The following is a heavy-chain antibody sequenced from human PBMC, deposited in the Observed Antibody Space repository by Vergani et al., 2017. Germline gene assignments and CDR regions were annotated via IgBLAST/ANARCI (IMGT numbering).Heavy chain of an antibody. CDR1: GFTFNHYA. J-gene: IGHJ6*02. D-gene: IGHD5-12*01. V-gene: IGHV3-23*01. CDR3: AKANPRNSGYDYLYYYHAMDV. Sequence: EVQLLESGGGLVQPGGSLSLSCAASGFTFNHYAMNWVRQAPGKGLEWVSGISGSGGSTYYAGSVKGRFTISRDSSKNTLYLQMNSLRAGDTAVYYCAKANPRNSGYDYLYYYHAMDVWGQGTTVTVSS. CDR2: ISGSGGST.